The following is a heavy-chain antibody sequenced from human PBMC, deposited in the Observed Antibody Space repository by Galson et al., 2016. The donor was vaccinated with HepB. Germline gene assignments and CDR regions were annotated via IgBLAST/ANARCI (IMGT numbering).Heavy chain of an antibody. CDR1: GGAFSGYY. CDR2: IELGGST. V-gene: IGHV4-34*01. D-gene: IGHD6-13*01. J-gene: IGHJ4*02. Sequence: SETLSLTCAVYGGAFSGYYWNWIRQTPGKGLEWIGEIELGGSTNHNPSLKSRVAFSVDTTEKQIFLRLRSVTAADTAVYYCARGGLVGSNWRYYFDYWGQGVLVTVSS. CDR3: ARGGLVGSNWRYYFDY.